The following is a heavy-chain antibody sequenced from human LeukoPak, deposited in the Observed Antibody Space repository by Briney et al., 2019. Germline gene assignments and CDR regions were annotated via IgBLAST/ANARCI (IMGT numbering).Heavy chain of an antibody. V-gene: IGHV1-18*04. J-gene: IGHJ3*02. CDR2: ISAYNGNT. Sequence: ASVKVSCKASGYTFTSYYMHWVRQAPGQGLEWVGWISAYNGNTNYGQKLQGRVTMTRDTSTSTAYMELRSLRSDDTAVYYCARGIDSASPPLGTFEIWGQGTMVTVSS. D-gene: IGHD1-26*01. CDR1: GYTFTSYY. CDR3: ARGIDSASPPLGTFEI.